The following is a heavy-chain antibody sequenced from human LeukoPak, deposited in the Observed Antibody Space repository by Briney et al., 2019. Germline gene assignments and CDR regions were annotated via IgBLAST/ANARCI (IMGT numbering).Heavy chain of an antibody. CDR2: MNPNSGNI. V-gene: IGHV1-8*03. D-gene: IGHD4-11*01. CDR1: GYTFTSYD. Sequence: ASVKVSCKASGYTFTSYDINWVRQATGHGLEWMGWMNPNSGNIAYAQKFQGRVTITRNTSINTAYMELSSLTSEDTAMYYCARGRATVTTHWLDPCGQGTLVAVSS. CDR3: ARGRATVTTHWLDP. J-gene: IGHJ5*02.